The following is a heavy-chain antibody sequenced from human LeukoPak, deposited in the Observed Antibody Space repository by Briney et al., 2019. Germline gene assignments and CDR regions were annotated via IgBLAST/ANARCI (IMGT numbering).Heavy chain of an antibody. J-gene: IGHJ3*02. CDR2: IYYSGST. Sequence: SETLSLTCTVSGGSISSYYWSWIRQPPGKGLEWIGYIYYSGSTNYNPSLKSRVTISVDTSKNQFSLKLSSVTAADTAVYYCARDRGQKSWLQLWNAFDIWGQGTMVTVSS. D-gene: IGHD5-24*01. V-gene: IGHV4-59*01. CDR1: GGSISSYY. CDR3: ARDRGQKSWLQLWNAFDI.